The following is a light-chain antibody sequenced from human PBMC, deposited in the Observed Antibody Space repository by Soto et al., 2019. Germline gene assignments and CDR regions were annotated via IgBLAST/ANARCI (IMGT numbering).Light chain of an antibody. J-gene: IGKJ4*02. CDR3: QQRTNWPPT. Sequence: EIVLTQSPATLSLSPGERATLSCRASQSVRNDLVWYHQKPGQAPRVLIYSASNRATGIPARFSGSGSGTDFTLTISSLEAEDFEVYYCQQRTNWPPTFGGGTKVEMK. V-gene: IGKV3-11*01. CDR2: SAS. CDR1: QSVRND.